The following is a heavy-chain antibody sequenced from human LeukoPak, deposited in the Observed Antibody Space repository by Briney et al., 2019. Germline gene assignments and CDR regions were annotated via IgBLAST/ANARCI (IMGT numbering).Heavy chain of an antibody. CDR3: TRQHCSGATCSYVDY. Sequence: PGGSLKLSCAASGFDFSDFYMHWVRQASGRGLEWVGLIRTKPNSYTTVYAASVKGRFTISRDDSKNTAYLQMNSLKAEDTAVYYCTRQHCSGATCSYVDYWGQGTLVTVSS. CDR1: GFDFSDFY. CDR2: IRTKPNSYTT. J-gene: IGHJ4*02. D-gene: IGHD2-15*01. V-gene: IGHV3-73*01.